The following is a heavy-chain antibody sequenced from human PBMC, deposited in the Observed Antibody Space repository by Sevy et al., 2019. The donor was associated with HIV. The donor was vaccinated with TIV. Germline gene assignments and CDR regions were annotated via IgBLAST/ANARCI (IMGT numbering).Heavy chain of an antibody. CDR1: GFTFSNVW. Sequence: GGSLRLSCSASGFTFSNVWMSWVRQAPGKGLEWVGHVKSKTEGGTADYAAPVKGRFTISRDDSKDMLYLQMSSLKTEDPAVYYCTTGGSILQHWGQGTLVTVSS. D-gene: IGHD2-21*01. J-gene: IGHJ4*02. V-gene: IGHV3-15*01. CDR3: TTGGSILQH. CDR2: VKSKTEGGTA.